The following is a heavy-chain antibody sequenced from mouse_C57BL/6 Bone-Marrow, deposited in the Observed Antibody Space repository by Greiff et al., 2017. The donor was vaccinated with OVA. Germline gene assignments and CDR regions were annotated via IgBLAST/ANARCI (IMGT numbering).Heavy chain of an antibody. CDR1: GYTFTSYN. V-gene: IGHV1-12*01. J-gene: IGHJ2*01. CDR2: IYPGNGDT. Sequence: QVQLKESGAELVRPGASVKMSCKASGYTFTSYNMHWVKQTPRQGLEWIGAIYPGNGDTSYNQKFKGKATLTVDKSSSTAYMQLSSLTSEDSAVYFCARRDYDYDGLYFDDGGQGTTLTVSS. CDR3: ARRDYDYDGLYFDD. D-gene: IGHD2-4*01.